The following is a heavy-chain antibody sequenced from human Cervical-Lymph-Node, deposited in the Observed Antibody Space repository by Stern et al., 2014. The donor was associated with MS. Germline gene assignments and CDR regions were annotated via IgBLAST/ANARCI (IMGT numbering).Heavy chain of an antibody. CDR1: GFSLTTSGMC. Sequence: QVTLKESGPALVKPTQTLTLTCTFSGFSLTTSGMCVSWIRQPPGKALEWLALIDWDDNKSYSTSLKTRLTISKDTSKNQVVLTMTNMDPVDTATYYCARYDDYGDIRIAFDIWGQGTMVTISS. V-gene: IGHV2-70*01. CDR3: ARYDDYGDIRIAFDI. J-gene: IGHJ3*02. CDR2: IDWDDNK. D-gene: IGHD4-17*01.